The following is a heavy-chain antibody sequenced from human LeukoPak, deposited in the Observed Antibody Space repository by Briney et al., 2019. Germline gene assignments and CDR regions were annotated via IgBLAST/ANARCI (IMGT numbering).Heavy chain of an antibody. D-gene: IGHD2-15*01. J-gene: IGHJ5*02. Sequence: KSSETLSLTCAVYGGSFSGYYWSWIRQPPGKGLEWIGEINHSGSTNYNPSLKSRVTISVDTSKNQFSLKLSSVTAADTAVYYCARRKIGYCSGGSCYPRTSGWFDPWGQGTLVTVSS. V-gene: IGHV4-34*01. CDR3: ARRKIGYCSGGSCYPRTSGWFDP. CDR1: GGSFSGYY. CDR2: INHSGST.